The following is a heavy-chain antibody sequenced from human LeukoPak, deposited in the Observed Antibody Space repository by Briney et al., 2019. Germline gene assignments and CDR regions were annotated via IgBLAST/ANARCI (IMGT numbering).Heavy chain of an antibody. J-gene: IGHJ4*02. Sequence: PGRSLRLSCAASGFTFDDYDMSWVRQAPGKGLEWVSGINWNGGSTGYADSVKGRFTISRDNARNSLFLQMNSLRAEDTAVYYCARGVGYSDSSGYFWGQGTLVTVSS. CDR2: INWNGGST. CDR3: ARGVGYSDSSGYF. D-gene: IGHD3-22*01. CDR1: GFTFDDYD. V-gene: IGHV3-20*04.